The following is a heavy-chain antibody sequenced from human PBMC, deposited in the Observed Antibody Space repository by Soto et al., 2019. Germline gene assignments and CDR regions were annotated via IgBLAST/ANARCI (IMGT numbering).Heavy chain of an antibody. CDR2: VYDSVST. V-gene: IGHV4-39*01. CDR1: GGSISSSSYY. CDR3: ARAGYSSGWHGKYFDY. J-gene: IGHJ4*02. Sequence: QLQLQESGPGLAKPSETLSLTCTVSGGSISSSSYYWGWIRQPPGKGLEWMGSVYDSVSTYYNPSPKRRVTKTVDPPKNQFSLKLSSVTAADAGVYYCARAGYSSGWHGKYFDYWGQGTLVTVSS. D-gene: IGHD6-19*01.